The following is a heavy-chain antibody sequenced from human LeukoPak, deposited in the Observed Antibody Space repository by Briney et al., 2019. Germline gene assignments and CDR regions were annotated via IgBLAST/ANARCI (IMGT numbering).Heavy chain of an antibody. CDR3: ARVAPPLDDYIRGSFPYYFDY. D-gene: IGHD3-16*01. CDR2: ISDDGYST. Sequence: GGSLRLSCAASRFIFDNYGMTWVRQAPGKGLEWVSGISDDGYSTYYADSVKGRFTISRDNSKNTLYLHMSSLRVEDTAVFYCARVAPPLDDYIRGSFPYYFDYWGQGTPVTVSS. V-gene: IGHV3-23*01. J-gene: IGHJ4*02. CDR1: RFIFDNYG.